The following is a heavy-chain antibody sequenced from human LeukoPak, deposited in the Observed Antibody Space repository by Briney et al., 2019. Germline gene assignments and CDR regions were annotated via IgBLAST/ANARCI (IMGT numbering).Heavy chain of an antibody. J-gene: IGHJ4*02. Sequence: SQTLSLTCAISGDSVSSSSAAWNWIRQSPSRGLEWLGGTYYRSKWYSDYSVSLKSRITISSDTSKNQFSLQVNSVTPEDTAVYFCARGSSRIYYYDSSGYSHAFDYWGQGTLVTVSS. CDR2: TYYRSKWYS. V-gene: IGHV6-1*01. CDR1: GDSVSSSSAA. D-gene: IGHD3-22*01. CDR3: ARGSSRIYYYDSSGYSHAFDY.